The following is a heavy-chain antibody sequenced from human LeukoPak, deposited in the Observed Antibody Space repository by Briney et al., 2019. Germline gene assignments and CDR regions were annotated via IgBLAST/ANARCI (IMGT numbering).Heavy chain of an antibody. V-gene: IGHV4-59*01. J-gene: IGHJ4*02. Sequence: SETLSLTCSVSGDSMTNYYWSWIRQPPGKGLEWIGYIYYSGATSYNPSLESRVTISEDTSKNQFSLRLSSVPAADTAVYYCARSVVLYYFDYWGQGTLVTVSS. CDR1: GDSMTNYY. CDR2: IYYSGAT. D-gene: IGHD2-15*01. CDR3: ARSVVLYYFDY.